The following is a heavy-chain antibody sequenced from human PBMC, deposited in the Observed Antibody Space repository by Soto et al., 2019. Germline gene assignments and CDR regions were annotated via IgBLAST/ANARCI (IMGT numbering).Heavy chain of an antibody. CDR1: GFTFSSYA. J-gene: IGHJ4*02. Sequence: EVQLLESGGGLVQPGGSLRLSCAASGFTFSSYAMSWVRQAPGKGLEWVSAISGSGGSTYYADSVKGRFTISRDNSKNTLYLQMNSLRAEDTAVYYCAKGFRESSGYYPFFGYWGQGTLVTVSS. D-gene: IGHD3-22*01. CDR2: ISGSGGST. V-gene: IGHV3-23*01. CDR3: AKGFRESSGYYPFFGY.